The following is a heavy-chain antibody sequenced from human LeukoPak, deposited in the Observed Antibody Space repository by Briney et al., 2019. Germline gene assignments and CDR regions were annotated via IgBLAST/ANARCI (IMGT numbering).Heavy chain of an antibody. V-gene: IGHV3-7*01. D-gene: IGHD3-3*01. Sequence: GGSLRLSCAASGFTVSSSYMSWVRQAPGKGLEWVANIKQDGSEKYYVDSVKGRFTISRDNAKNSLYLQMNSLRAEDTAVYYCARVLRGSENYYYYYYMDVWGKGTTVTVSS. CDR1: GFTVSSSY. CDR3: ARVLRGSENYYYYYYMDV. CDR2: IKQDGSEK. J-gene: IGHJ6*03.